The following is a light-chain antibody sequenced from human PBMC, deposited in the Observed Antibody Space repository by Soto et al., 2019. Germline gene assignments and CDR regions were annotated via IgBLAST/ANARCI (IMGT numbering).Light chain of an antibody. V-gene: IGLV2-14*01. CDR1: SSDVGDYNY. CDR2: EVS. Sequence: QAVVTQPASVSGSPGQSITISCTGTSSDVGDYNYVSWYQQHPDKAPKLMIYEVSNRPSGVSSRFSGSKSGNTASLTISGLQAEDEADYYCSSYTSSGTVVFGGGTQLTVL. J-gene: IGLJ2*01. CDR3: SSYTSSGTVV.